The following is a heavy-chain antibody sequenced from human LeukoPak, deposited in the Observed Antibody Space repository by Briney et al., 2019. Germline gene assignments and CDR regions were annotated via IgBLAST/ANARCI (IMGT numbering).Heavy chain of an antibody. CDR1: RYTFTTYY. D-gene: IGHD2-15*01. CDR2: INPSDGST. Sequence: ASVKVSCKASRYTFTTYYIHWVRQAPGQGLEWMGIINPSDGSTNYAQKFQGRVTMTRDMSTSTVYMDLSSLRSEDTAVYYCASTTLGYCNDGSCYTLDYWGQGTLVTVSS. V-gene: IGHV1-46*01. J-gene: IGHJ4*02. CDR3: ASTTLGYCNDGSCYTLDY.